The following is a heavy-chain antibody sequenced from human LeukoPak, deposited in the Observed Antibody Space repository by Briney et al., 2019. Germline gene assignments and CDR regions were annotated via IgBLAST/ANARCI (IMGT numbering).Heavy chain of an antibody. D-gene: IGHD3-10*01. Sequence: GGSLRLSCGASGFTFSCYAMSWVRQAPGEGLEWGAAISGSGGSTYYADSVKGRFTISRDNSKNTLYLQMNSLRAEDTAVYYCAKEFLDYYGFVDYWGQGTLVTVSS. CDR3: AKEFLDYYGFVDY. J-gene: IGHJ4*02. V-gene: IGHV3-23*01. CDR2: ISGSGGST. CDR1: GFTFSCYA.